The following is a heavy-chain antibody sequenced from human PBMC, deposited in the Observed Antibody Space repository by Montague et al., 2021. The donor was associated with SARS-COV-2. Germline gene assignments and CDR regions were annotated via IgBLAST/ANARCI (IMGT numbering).Heavy chain of an antibody. CDR2: IYYSGTT. V-gene: IGHV4-39*02. J-gene: IGHJ4*02. CDR1: SGSIRSSSCY. D-gene: IGHD3-10*01. Sequence: SETRSLTCTVSSGSIRSSSCYWGWHRQPPGKELEWIRNIYYSGTTYYNPSLQSRCTISVDTSKNHLSLRLSSVTAADTAGYFCARGMIRGVTTPFDYGGQGSQVTVSS. CDR3: ARGMIRGVTTPFDY.